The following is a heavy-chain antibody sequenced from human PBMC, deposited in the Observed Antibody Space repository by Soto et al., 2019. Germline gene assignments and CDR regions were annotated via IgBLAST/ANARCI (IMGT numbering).Heavy chain of an antibody. J-gene: IGHJ4*02. CDR1: GFTFSNYA. D-gene: IGHD3-16*01. V-gene: IGHV3-23*01. CDR3: AKVPAYDYVWGTYYYFDY. Sequence: GGSLRLSCAASGFTFSNYAMSWVRQAPGKGLEWVSSISGGGSSKYYADSVKGRFTISRDNSKNTIYLQMNSLRAEDTAVYYCAKVPAYDYVWGTYYYFDYWGLGALVTVSS. CDR2: ISGGGSSK.